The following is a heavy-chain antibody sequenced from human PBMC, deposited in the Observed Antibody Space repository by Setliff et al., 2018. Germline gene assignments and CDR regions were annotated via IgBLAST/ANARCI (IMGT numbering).Heavy chain of an antibody. CDR1: GYRFSSYW. CDR2: IFPADSDT. D-gene: IGHD6-13*01. V-gene: IGHV5-51*01. CDR3: ARHLKQPFSTYFYYMDV. J-gene: IGHJ6*03. Sequence: GESLKISCKGSGYRFSSYWIGWVRHMPGKGLEWIGIIFPADSDTRYSPSFQSQVTILADKSISTAYVQRRSLKASYTAMYYCARHLKQPFSTYFYYMDVWGKGTTVTVSS.